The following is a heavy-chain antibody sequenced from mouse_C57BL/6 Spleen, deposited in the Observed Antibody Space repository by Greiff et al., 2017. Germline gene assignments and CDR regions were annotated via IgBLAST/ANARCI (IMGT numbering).Heavy chain of an antibody. V-gene: IGHV1-74*01. CDR1: GYTFTSYW. CDR2: IHPSDSDT. J-gene: IGHJ2*01. CDR3: AILDWDRGYFDY. Sequence: QVQLKQPGAELVKPGASVKVSCKASGYTFTSYWMHWVKQRPGQGLEWIGRIHPSDSDTNYNQKFKGKATLTVDKSSSTAYMQLSSLTSEDSAVYYCAILDWDRGYFDYWGQGTTLTVSS. D-gene: IGHD4-1*01.